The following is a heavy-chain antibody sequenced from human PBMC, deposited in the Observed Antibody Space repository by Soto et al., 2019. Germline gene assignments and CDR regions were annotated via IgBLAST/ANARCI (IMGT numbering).Heavy chain of an antibody. V-gene: IGHV3-30*18. J-gene: IGHJ4*02. D-gene: IGHD6-13*01. CDR3: AKQRESRWSREADFDY. CDR1: GFTFSSYG. Sequence: QVQLVESGGGVVQPGSSLRLACAASGFTFSSYGMQWVRQAPGKGLGWVAVISYDGSNKSYADSVKGRFTISRDNSKNTLYLQMNSLRAEDMAVYYCAKQRESRWSREADFDYWGQGTLVTVSS. CDR2: ISYDGSNK.